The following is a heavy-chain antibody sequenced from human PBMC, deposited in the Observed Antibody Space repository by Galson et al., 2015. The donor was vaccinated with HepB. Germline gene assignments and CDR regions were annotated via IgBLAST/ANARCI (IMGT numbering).Heavy chain of an antibody. CDR1: GYTFTSYG. J-gene: IGHJ5*02. Sequence: SVKVSCKASGYTFTSYGISWVRQAPGQGLEWMGWISAYNGNTNYAQKLQGRVTMTTDTSTSTAYMELRSLRSDDTAVYYCARVQSPYRGGSQYNWFDPWGQGTLVTVSS. CDR2: ISAYNGNT. CDR3: ARVQSPYRGGSQYNWFDP. D-gene: IGHD3-10*01. V-gene: IGHV1-18*04.